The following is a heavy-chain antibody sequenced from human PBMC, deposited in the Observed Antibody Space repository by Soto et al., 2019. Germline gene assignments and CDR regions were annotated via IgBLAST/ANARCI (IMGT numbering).Heavy chain of an antibody. Sequence: GGSLRLSCAASGFTFSSYWMHWVRQAPGKGLVWVPRINSDGSSTSYADSVKGRFTISRDNAKNTLYLQMNSLGAEDTAVYYCAVAVAGPTAIGYWGQGTLVTVSS. CDR2: INSDGSST. D-gene: IGHD6-19*01. J-gene: IGHJ4*02. CDR1: GFTFSSYW. CDR3: AVAVAGPTAIGY. V-gene: IGHV3-74*01.